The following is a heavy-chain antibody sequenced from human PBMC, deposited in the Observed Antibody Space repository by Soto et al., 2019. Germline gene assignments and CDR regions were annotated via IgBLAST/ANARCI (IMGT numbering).Heavy chain of an antibody. D-gene: IGHD1-26*01. CDR2: IYHTGTT. V-gene: IGHV4-31*03. CDR3: ARDDWEKGGMDV. J-gene: IGHJ6*02. Sequence: SETLSLTCTVSGGSLESGSYYWTWIRQHPGKGLEWIGNIYHTGTTNYNPSLKSRLSISIDTSKKQFTLKLTSVTAADTAVYYCARDDWEKGGMDVWGQGPTVT. CDR1: GGSLESGSYY.